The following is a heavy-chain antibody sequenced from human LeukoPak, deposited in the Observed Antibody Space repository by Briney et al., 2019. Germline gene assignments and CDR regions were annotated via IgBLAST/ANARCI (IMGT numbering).Heavy chain of an antibody. Sequence: GKSLRLSCAASGFTFSGYPIHWVRQAPGKGLEWVAVISYDGSNKYYADSVKGRFTISRDNSKNTLYLQMNSLGAEDTAVYYCAKDRNYGGNSAAEYWGQGTLVTVSS. CDR3: AKDRNYGGNSAAEY. V-gene: IGHV3-30-3*02. J-gene: IGHJ4*02. CDR2: ISYDGSNK. D-gene: IGHD4-23*01. CDR1: GFTFSGYP.